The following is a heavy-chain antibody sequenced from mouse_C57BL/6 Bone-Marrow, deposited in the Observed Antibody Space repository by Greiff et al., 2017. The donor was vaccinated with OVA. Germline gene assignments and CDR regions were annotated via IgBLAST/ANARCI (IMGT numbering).Heavy chain of an antibody. CDR1: GFSLSTFGMG. D-gene: IGHD4-1*01. V-gene: IGHV8-8*01. CDR3: ARRANWDGYFDV. Sequence: QVTLKESGPGILQPSQTLSLTCSFSGFSLSTFGMGVGWIRQPSGKGLEWLAHIWWDDDKYYNPALNRRLTISKDTSKNQVFLKIASVDTADTATYYCARRANWDGYFDVWGTGTTVTVSS. CDR2: IWWDDDK. J-gene: IGHJ1*03.